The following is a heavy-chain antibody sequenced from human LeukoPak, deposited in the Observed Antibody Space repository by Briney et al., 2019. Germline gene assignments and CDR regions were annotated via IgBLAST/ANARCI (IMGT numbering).Heavy chain of an antibody. D-gene: IGHD2-21*02. J-gene: IGHJ4*02. CDR3: ARDPAYCGGDCYSDY. CDR2: ISSSSSYT. CDR1: GFTYSNYY. V-gene: IGHV3-11*05. Sequence: GGSLRLSCAASGFTYSNYYMSWLRQAPGKGLEWVSYISSSSSYTNYADSVKGRFTISRDNAKNSLYLQMNSLIAEDTAVYYCARDPAYCGGDCYSDYWGQGTLVTVSS.